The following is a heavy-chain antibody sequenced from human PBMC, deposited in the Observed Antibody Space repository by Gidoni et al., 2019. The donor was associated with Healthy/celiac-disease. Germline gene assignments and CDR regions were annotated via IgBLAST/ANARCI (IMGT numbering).Heavy chain of an antibody. J-gene: IGHJ4*02. CDR2: IKQDGSEK. V-gene: IGHV3-7*01. CDR1: AFTFSSYW. CDR3: ARDGFWGLEANY. D-gene: IGHD3-3*01. Sequence: EVQLVESGGGWVQPGGSLRLPCAASAFTFSSYWMSWVRQAPGKGLEWVANIKQDGSEKYYVDSVKGRFTISRDNAKNSLYLQMNSLRAEDTAVYYCARDGFWGLEANYWGQGTLVTVSS.